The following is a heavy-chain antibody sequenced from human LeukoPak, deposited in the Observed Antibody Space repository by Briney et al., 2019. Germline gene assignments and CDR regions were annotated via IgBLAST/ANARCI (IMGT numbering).Heavy chain of an antibody. V-gene: IGHV5-51*01. CDR2: IFPDDSDT. D-gene: IGHD3-22*01. Sequence: GESLKISCKGSGYNFAHDWIGWVRQMPGKGLEWMGIIFPDDSDTIYSPSFQGHVTISADKSINTAYLQWSDLKASDSAMYYCARQGFWYDSSDRNGYITPGYDYWGQGTRVTVSS. J-gene: IGHJ4*02. CDR1: GYNFAHDW. CDR3: ARQGFWYDSSDRNGYITPGYDY.